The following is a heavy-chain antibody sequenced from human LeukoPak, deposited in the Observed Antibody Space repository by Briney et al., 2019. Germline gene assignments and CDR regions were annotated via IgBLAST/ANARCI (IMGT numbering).Heavy chain of an antibody. V-gene: IGHV1-69*13. J-gene: IGHJ5*02. CDR1: GGTFSSYA. D-gene: IGHD3-10*01. Sequence: ASVKVSCKASGGTFSSYAISWVRQAPGQGLEWMGGIIPIFGTANYAQKFQGRVTITADESTSTAYMELSSLRSEDTAVYYCARDKGFGELMSWFDPWGQGTLVTVSS. CDR2: IIPIFGTA. CDR3: ARDKGFGELMSWFDP.